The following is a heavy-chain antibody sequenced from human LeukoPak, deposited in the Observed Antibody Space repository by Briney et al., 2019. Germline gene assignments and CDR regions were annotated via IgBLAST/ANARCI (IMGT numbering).Heavy chain of an antibody. D-gene: IGHD6-13*01. CDR2: INPNSGGT. CDR3: ARDYSRQQLVPGY. Sequence: ASVRVSCKASGYTFTGYHMHWVRQAPGQGLEWMGWINPNSGGTNYAQKFQGRVTMTRDTSISTAYMELSRLRSDDTAVYYCARDYSRQQLVPGYWGQGTLVTVSS. CDR1: GYTFTGYH. V-gene: IGHV1-2*02. J-gene: IGHJ4*02.